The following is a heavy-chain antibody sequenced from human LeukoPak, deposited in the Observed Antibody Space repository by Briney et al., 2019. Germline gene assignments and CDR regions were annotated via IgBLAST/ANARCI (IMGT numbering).Heavy chain of an antibody. V-gene: IGHV3-53*01. CDR2: IYSCGST. CDR3: AKGVGYCSGGSCQQFDY. D-gene: IGHD2-15*01. Sequence: GGSLRLSCAASGFTVSSNYMSWVRQAPGKGLEWVSVIYSCGSTYYADSVKGRFTISRDNSKNTLYLQMNSLRAEDTAVYYCAKGVGYCSGGSCQQFDYWGQGTLVTVSS. J-gene: IGHJ4*02. CDR1: GFTVSSNY.